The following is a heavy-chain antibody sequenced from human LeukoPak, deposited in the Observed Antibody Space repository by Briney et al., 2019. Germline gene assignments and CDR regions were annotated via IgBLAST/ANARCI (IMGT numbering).Heavy chain of an antibody. Sequence: PGGSLRLSCAASGFTFTSYSMNWVRQAPGKGLEWVSTISGGGGSTYYADSVKGRFTISRDNSKNTLYLQVNSLRAEDTAVYYCGEGGKWDVTPFDYWGQGTLVTVSS. V-gene: IGHV3-23*01. D-gene: IGHD1-26*01. CDR1: GFTFTSYS. CDR3: GEGGKWDVTPFDY. CDR2: ISGGGGST. J-gene: IGHJ4*02.